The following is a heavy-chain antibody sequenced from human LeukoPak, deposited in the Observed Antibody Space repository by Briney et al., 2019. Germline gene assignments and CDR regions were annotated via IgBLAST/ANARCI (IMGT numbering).Heavy chain of an antibody. CDR2: MFYSGSM. CDR1: GGSINSGSYH. V-gene: IGHV4-39*07. CDR3: ARQEDGYQIDY. J-gene: IGHJ4*02. D-gene: IGHD5-24*01. Sequence: NASETLSLTCTVSGGSINSGSYHWGWIRQPPGKGLEWIGTMFYSGSMYYNPSLKSRVTMSVDTPKSQFSLKLKSVTAADTAVYYCARQEDGYQIDYWGQGTLVTVSS.